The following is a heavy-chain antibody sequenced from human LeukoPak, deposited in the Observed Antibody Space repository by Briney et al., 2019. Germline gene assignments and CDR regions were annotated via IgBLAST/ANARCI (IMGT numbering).Heavy chain of an antibody. CDR3: AKATWGSGLNDY. CDR2: ISGSGDRT. CDR1: GFTFSSYA. V-gene: IGHV3-23*01. J-gene: IGHJ4*02. Sequence: PGGSLRLSCVASGFTFSSYAMSWVRQAPGKGLEWVSAISGSGDRTFYADFVKGRFTISRDNTNSTLYLQMDSLTAEDTAVYYCAKATWGSGLNDYWGQGTLVTVPS. D-gene: IGHD6-19*01.